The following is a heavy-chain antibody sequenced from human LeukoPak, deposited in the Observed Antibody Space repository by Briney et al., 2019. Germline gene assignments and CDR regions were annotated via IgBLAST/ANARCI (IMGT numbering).Heavy chain of an antibody. D-gene: IGHD3-16*01. CDR3: ASSSYDYVLDY. CDR1: GFTFSDHY. CDR2: TRNKANSYTT. J-gene: IGHJ4*02. V-gene: IGHV3-72*01. Sequence: GGSLRLSCAASGFTFSDHYMDWVRQAPGKGLEWVGRTRNKANSYTTEYAASVKGRFTISRDDSKNSLYLQMNSLRTEDTAVYYCASSSYDYVLDYWGQGTLVTVSS.